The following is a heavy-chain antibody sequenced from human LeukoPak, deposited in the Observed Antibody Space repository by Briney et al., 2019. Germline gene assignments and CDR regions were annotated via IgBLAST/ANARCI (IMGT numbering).Heavy chain of an antibody. CDR2: IYPGDSDA. CDR3: ARLSSSWLAVDS. J-gene: IGHJ4*02. CDR1: GYSFSSYW. D-gene: IGHD6-13*01. Sequence: PGESLKISCKGSGYSFSSYWIGWVRQMPGKGLEWMGIIYPGDSDARYSPSFEGQVTISVYKSISTAYLQWSSLKASDTAMYYCARLSSSWLAVDSWGQGTLVTVSS. V-gene: IGHV5-51*01.